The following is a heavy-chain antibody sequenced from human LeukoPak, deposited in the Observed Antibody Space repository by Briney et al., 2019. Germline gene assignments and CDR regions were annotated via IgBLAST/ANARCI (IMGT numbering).Heavy chain of an antibody. J-gene: IGHJ4*02. D-gene: IGHD1-26*01. Sequence: GGALRISCAASGFTFSSYSMNWVPQGPGKGGEWVSSISSSSSYIYYADSVKGRFTISRDNAKNSLYLQMNSLRAEDTAVYYCARVGHREANYWGQGTLVTVSS. V-gene: IGHV3-21*01. CDR2: ISSSSSYI. CDR1: GFTFSSYS. CDR3: ARVGHREANY.